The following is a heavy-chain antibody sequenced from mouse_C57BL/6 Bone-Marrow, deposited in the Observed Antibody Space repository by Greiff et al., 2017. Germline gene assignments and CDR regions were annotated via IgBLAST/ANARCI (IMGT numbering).Heavy chain of an antibody. CDR1: GYTFNSHW. V-gene: IGHV1-56*01. D-gene: IGHD6-1*01. Sequence: VQGVESGPELVRPGASVKISCKAPGYTFNSHWMQWVRQRPGQGLEWIGEIFPGGGSTYYNEKFKGKATLTVDTSSSTAYMQLSSLTSEDSAVYFCASEELTSYWGQGTSVTVSS. CDR2: IFPGGGST. J-gene: IGHJ4*01. CDR3: ASEELTSY.